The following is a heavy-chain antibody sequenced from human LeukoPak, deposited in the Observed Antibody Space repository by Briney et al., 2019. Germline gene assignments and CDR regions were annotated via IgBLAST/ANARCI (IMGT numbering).Heavy chain of an antibody. J-gene: IGHJ4*02. D-gene: IGHD6-19*01. CDR1: GGSISSYY. Sequence: SETLSLTCTVSGGSISSYYWSWIRQPPGKGLEWSGYIYYSGSTNYNPSLKSRVTISVDTSKNQFSLKLSSVTAADTAVYYCARGRVTWQWLDLYYFDYWGQGTLVTVSS. V-gene: IGHV4-59*01. CDR3: ARGRVTWQWLDLYYFDY. CDR2: IYYSGST.